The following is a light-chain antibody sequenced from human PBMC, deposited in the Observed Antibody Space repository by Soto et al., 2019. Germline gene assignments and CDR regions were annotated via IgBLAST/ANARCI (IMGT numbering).Light chain of an antibody. CDR1: QNITSN. CDR2: GAS. Sequence: EIVMTQSPATLSVSPGERATLSCRASQNITSNLTWYQQKPGQAPRLLIYGASTRATGIPARFSGSGSGTEFTLTVSSLQSEDCAVYYCQQYSHWPRTFCQGTKVDIK. V-gene: IGKV3-15*01. J-gene: IGKJ1*01. CDR3: QQYSHWPRT.